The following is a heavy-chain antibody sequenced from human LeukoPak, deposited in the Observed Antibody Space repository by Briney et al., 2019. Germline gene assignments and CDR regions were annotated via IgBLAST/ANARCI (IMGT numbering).Heavy chain of an antibody. Sequence: ASVKVSCKASGYTFSGFGISWVRQAPGQGLEWMGWISAYNGNTNYAQKLQGRVTMTTDTSTSTAYMELRSLRSDDTAVYYCAREIRIAAAGDLVWYFDLWGRGTLVTVSS. CDR2: ISAYNGNT. J-gene: IGHJ2*01. V-gene: IGHV1-18*01. D-gene: IGHD6-13*01. CDR1: GYTFSGFG. CDR3: AREIRIAAAGDLVWYFDL.